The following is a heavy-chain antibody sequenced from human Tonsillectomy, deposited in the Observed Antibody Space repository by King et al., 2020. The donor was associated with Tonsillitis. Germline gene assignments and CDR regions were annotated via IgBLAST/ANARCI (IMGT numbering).Heavy chain of an antibody. Sequence: VQLVESGGGLVKPGRSLRLSCAASGFTFSDYHMTWIRQAPGKGLEWVSYISISGSTIYYTDSVKGRFTISRDNAKNSLYLQMSSLRAEDTAVYYCSVGRRYYFDYWGQGTLVTVSS. CDR3: SVGRRYYFDY. CDR2: ISISGSTI. V-gene: IGHV3-11*01. D-gene: IGHD4-17*01. CDR1: GFTFSDYH. J-gene: IGHJ4*02.